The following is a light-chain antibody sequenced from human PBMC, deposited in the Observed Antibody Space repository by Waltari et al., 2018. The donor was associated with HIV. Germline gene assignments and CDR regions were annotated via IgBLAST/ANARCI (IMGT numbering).Light chain of an antibody. V-gene: IGLV3-25*03. CDR2: KDT. CDR1: ALPKQY. J-gene: IGLJ3*02. Sequence: SYELTQPPSVSVYPGQTAKITCSGDALPKQYASWYQQKPGQAPVVMIYKDTERPSGIPERFSASTSGTTVTLTISGVQAEDEADYYCQSADNSGSYQVFGGVTKLTVL. CDR3: QSADNSGSYQV.